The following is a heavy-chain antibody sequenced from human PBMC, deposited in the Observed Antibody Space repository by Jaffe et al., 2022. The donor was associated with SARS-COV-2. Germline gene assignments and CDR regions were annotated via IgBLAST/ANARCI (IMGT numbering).Heavy chain of an antibody. Sequence: EVQLVESGGGLVKPGGSLRLSCAASGFTFSSYSMNWVRQAPGKGLEWVSSISSSSSYIYYADSVKGRFTISRDNAKNSLYLQMNSLRAEDTAVYYCARDPTSAPSAFDIWGQGTMVTVSS. CDR3: ARDPTSAPSAFDI. CDR1: GFTFSSYS. J-gene: IGHJ3*02. V-gene: IGHV3-21*01. CDR2: ISSSSSYI.